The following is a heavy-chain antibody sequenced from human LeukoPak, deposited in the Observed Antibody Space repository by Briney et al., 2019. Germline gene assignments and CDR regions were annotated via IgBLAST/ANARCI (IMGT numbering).Heavy chain of an antibody. V-gene: IGHV3-30*04. CDR1: GFTFSSYA. J-gene: IGHJ4*02. CDR2: ISYDGSNK. Sequence: GGSLRLSCAASGFTFSSYAMHWVRQAPGKGLEWVAVISYDGSNKYYADSVKGRFTISRDNSKNTLYLQMNSLRAEDTAVYYCAKDRKMVVPAAIIYFDYWGQGTLVTVSS. D-gene: IGHD2-2*02. CDR3: AKDRKMVVPAAIIYFDY.